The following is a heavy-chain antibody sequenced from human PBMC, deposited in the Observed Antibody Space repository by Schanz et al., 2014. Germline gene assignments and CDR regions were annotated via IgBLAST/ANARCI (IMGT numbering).Heavy chain of an antibody. CDR3: VRAKDAGYSSSWYLMNGFDI. CDR2: VYMSAAST. J-gene: IGHJ3*02. Sequence: EVQLVESGGGLIQPGGSLRLSCAVSGFTVSSNYMSWVRQAPGKGLEWVSTVYMSAASTRYADSVKGRFIISRDSSKNTLFLQMNSLRPEDTAVYYCVRAKDAGYSSSWYLMNGFDIWGQGTILTVSS. CDR1: GFTVSSNY. V-gene: IGHV3-53*01. D-gene: IGHD6-13*01.